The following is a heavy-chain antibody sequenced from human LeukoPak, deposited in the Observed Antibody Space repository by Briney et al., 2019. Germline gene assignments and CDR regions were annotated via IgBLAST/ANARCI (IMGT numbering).Heavy chain of an antibody. CDR1: GFTFSSYS. Sequence: GGSLRLSCAASGFTFSSYSMNWVRHAPGKGLEWVSSISSSSSYIYYADSVKGRFTISRDNAKNSLYLQMNSLRAEDTAVYYCARTPGYCTNGVCYAYYFDYWGQGTLVTVSS. J-gene: IGHJ4*02. D-gene: IGHD2-8*01. V-gene: IGHV3-21*01. CDR3: ARTPGYCTNGVCYAYYFDY. CDR2: ISSSSSYI.